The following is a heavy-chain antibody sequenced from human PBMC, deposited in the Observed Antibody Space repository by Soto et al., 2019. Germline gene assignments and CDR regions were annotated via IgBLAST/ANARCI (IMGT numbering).Heavy chain of an antibody. V-gene: IGHV1-46*01. CDR2: INPSGGST. CDR3: ARGGPITMIVVAHFDY. Sequence: QVQLVQSGAEVKKPGASVKVSCKASGYTFTSYYMHWVRQAPGHGLAWMGIINPSGGSTSYAQKFQGRVTMTRDTSTSTVYMELSSLRSEDTAVYYGARGGPITMIVVAHFDYWGQGTLVNVSS. J-gene: IGHJ4*02. D-gene: IGHD3-22*01. CDR1: GYTFTSYY.